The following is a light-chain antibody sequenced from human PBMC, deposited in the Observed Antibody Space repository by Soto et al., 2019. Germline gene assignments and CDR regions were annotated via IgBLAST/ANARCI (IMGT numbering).Light chain of an antibody. CDR3: MQGTHWPPYT. CDR2: KVS. V-gene: IGKV2-30*02. Sequence: DVVMTQSPLSLPVTLGQPASISCRSSQSLVHSDGNTYLNWFHQRPGQSPRHLNYKVSNRDSGVPAIFSGSGSDTDFTLKISGVEAEDVGVYYCMQGTHWPPYTFGQGTKLEIK. J-gene: IGKJ2*01. CDR1: QSLVHSDGNTY.